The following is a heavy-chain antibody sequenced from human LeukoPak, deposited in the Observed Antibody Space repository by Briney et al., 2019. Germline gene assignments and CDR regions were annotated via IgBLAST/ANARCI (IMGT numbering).Heavy chain of an antibody. CDR3: ARLFLTVGGVPVFDS. V-gene: IGHV1-69*13. D-gene: IGHD3-16*01. Sequence: ASVKVSCKASGGTFTRYTLSWVRQTPGQGLEWMGGIVPVFGSTNYAQKFQARVTVTADESTSTVYMELSSLTSEDTAMYYCARLFLTVGGVPVFDSWGQGTLVTVSS. J-gene: IGHJ4*02. CDR2: IVPVFGST. CDR1: GGTFTRYT.